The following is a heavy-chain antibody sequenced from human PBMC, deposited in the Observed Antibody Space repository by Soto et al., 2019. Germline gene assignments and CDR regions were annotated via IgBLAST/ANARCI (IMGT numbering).Heavy chain of an antibody. CDR1: GGPTISGDYY. D-gene: IGHD2-21*02. CDR2: IYYSGST. J-gene: IGHJ5*02. CDR3: ARAMVVTQNWFDP. V-gene: IGHV4-30-4*01. Sequence: PSETWSLTCTVSGGPTISGDYYWSWICQPPGKGLEWIGYIYYSGSTYYNLSLKSRVTISVDTSKNQFSLKLSSVTAADTAVYYCARAMVVTQNWFDPWGQGTLVTVS.